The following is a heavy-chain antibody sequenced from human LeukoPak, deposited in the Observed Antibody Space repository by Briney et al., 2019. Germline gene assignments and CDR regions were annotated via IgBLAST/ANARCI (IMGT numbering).Heavy chain of an antibody. Sequence: PSETLSLTCTVSGGSISSHYWSWLRQPPGKGLEWIGYIYYSASTNYNPSLKSRVTISVDTSKNQFSLKLSSVTAADTAVYYCARGGSGWVNIDYWGQGTLVTVSS. D-gene: IGHD6-19*01. CDR3: ARGGSGWVNIDY. J-gene: IGHJ4*02. V-gene: IGHV4-59*11. CDR2: IYYSAST. CDR1: GGSISSHY.